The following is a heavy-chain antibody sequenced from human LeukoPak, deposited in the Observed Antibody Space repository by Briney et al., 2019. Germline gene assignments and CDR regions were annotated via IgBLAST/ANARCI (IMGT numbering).Heavy chain of an antibody. J-gene: IGHJ4*02. Sequence: PGGSLGLSCAASGFXFSDYTINWVRQAPGKGLEWVASISRNSTYIHYADSVKGRFTISRDNARNSLFLQMNSLRAEDTAIYYCARDEGYYFDSWGQGTQVTVSS. V-gene: IGHV3-21*01. CDR3: ARDEGYYFDS. CDR2: ISRNSTYI. CDR1: GFXFSDYT.